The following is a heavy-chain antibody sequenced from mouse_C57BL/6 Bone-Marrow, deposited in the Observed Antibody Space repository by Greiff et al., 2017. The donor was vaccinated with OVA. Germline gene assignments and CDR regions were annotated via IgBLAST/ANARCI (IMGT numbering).Heavy chain of an antibody. CDR3: ARWDYDDY. CDR1: GYTFTSYW. CDR2: IDPSDSYT. Sequence: QVQLQQPGAELVKPGASVKLSCMASGYTFTSYWMQWVKQRPGQGLEWIGEIDPSDSYTNYNQKFKGKATLTVDTSSSTAYMQLSSLTSEDSAVYYCARWDYDDYWGQGTTLTVSS. D-gene: IGHD2-4*01. V-gene: IGHV1-50*01. J-gene: IGHJ2*01.